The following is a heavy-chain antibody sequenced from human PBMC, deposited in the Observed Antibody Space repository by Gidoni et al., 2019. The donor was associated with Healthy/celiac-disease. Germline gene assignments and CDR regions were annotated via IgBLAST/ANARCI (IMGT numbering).Heavy chain of an antibody. CDR1: GGSISSGSYY. CDR3: ARVIAVAFGPPGTFDP. J-gene: IGHJ5*02. D-gene: IGHD6-19*01. Sequence: QVQLQESGPGLVKPSQTLSLTCTVSGGSISSGSYYWSWIRQPAGKGLEWSGRIYTSGSTNYTPSLNSRVTISVDTSKNQFSLKLSSVTAADTAVYYCARVIAVAFGPPGTFDPWGQGTLVTVSS. CDR2: IYTSGST. V-gene: IGHV4-61*02.